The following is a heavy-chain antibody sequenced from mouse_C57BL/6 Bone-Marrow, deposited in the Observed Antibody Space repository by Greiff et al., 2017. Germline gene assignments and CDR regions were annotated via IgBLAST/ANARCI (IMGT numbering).Heavy chain of an antibody. CDR1: GYTFTSYG. D-gene: IGHD2-4*01. V-gene: IGHV1-81*01. Sequence: QVQLQQSGAELARPGASVKLSCKASGYTFTSYGISWVKQRTGQGLEWIGEIYPRSGNTYYNEKFKGKATLTADKSSSTAYMELRSLTSEDSAVYFCARYRPYDYDLAYWGQGTLVTVSA. CDR3: ARYRPYDYDLAY. CDR2: IYPRSGNT. J-gene: IGHJ3*01.